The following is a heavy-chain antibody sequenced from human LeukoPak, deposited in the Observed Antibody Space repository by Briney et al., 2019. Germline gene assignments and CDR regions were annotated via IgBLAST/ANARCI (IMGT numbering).Heavy chain of an antibody. J-gene: IGHJ3*02. CDR2: IYADDSI. Sequence: PGGSLRLSCAASGFTVSSNYMGWVRQAPGKGLEWVSVIYADDSIRYADSVKGRFTISRDTSKNTLYLQMNSLRAEDTAIYYCARGRGYYYDSSALGAFHIRGQGTMVTVSS. CDR3: ARGRGYYYDSSALGAFHI. D-gene: IGHD3-22*01. V-gene: IGHV3-53*01. CDR1: GFTVSSNY.